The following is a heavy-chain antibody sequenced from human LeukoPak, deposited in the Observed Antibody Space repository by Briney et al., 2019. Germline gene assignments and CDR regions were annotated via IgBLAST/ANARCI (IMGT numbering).Heavy chain of an antibody. J-gene: IGHJ4*02. CDR1: GFTFSSSA. V-gene: IGHV3-64D*06. Sequence: GSLRLSCSASGFTFSSSAMHWIRQAPGKGLQYVLAISSNGGSTYHADSVKGRFTISRDNSKNTLYLQMSSLRAEDTAVYYCVKSPSNSWHIDYWGQGTLVTVSS. CDR3: VKSPSNSWHIDY. D-gene: IGHD6-13*01. CDR2: ISSNGGST.